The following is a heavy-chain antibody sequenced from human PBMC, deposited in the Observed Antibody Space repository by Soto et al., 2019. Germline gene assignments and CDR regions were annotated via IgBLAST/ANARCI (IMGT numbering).Heavy chain of an antibody. Sequence: EVQLVESGGDLVRPGGSLRLSCSASGFTFSYYTIHWVRQAPGKGLEHVAGISSDGADTYYGDSVKGRFTISRDNSKNPLYLHMSSLIPEGTAVYYCVRDAMVRGDEHWGQGSLVTVSS. CDR1: GFTFSYYT. D-gene: IGHD3-10*01. CDR3: VRDAMVRGDEH. V-gene: IGHV3-64D*06. CDR2: ISSDGADT. J-gene: IGHJ4*02.